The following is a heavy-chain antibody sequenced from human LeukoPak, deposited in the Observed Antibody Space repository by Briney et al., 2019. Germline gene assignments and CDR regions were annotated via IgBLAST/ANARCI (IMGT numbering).Heavy chain of an antibody. CDR1: GGSISSGDYY. CDR3: VSDGGGHY. J-gene: IGHJ4*02. D-gene: IGHD3-16*01. CDR2: IYYSGGT. V-gene: IGHV4-30-4*01. Sequence: SETLSLTCTVSGGSISSGDYYWSWIRQPPGKGLEWIGYIYYSGGTDYNPSLKSRVSISVDTSKSQFSLRLSSVTAADTAVYYCVSDGGGHYWGQGTLVTVSS.